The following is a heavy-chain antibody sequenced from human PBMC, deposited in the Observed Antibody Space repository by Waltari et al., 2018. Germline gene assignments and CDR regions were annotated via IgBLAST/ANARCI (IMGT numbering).Heavy chain of an antibody. D-gene: IGHD7-27*01. V-gene: IGHV3-53*01. CDR2: IYSGGDT. CDR3: ATGTGGSLGAFDN. CDR1: GFPVCNYY. J-gene: IGHJ3*02. Sequence: EVKLVASGGGLIEPGRYLRLSCGVSGFPVCNYYIGWVRQAPGKGLEWVSVIYSGGDTYDADAVRGRFTISRDNSKNTLYLQMNSLRVEDTALYYCATGTGGSLGAFDNWGQGTMVTVSS.